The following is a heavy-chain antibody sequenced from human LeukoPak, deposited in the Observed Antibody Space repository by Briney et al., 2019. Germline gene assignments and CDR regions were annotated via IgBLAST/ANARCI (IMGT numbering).Heavy chain of an antibody. CDR2: IYTSGGT. V-gene: IGHV4-4*07. Sequence: SETLSLTCTVSGGSISSYYWSWIRQPAGKGLEWIGRIYTSGGTNYNPSLKSRVTMSVDTSKNQFSLKLSSVTAADTAVYYCARVSGYYDFWSGASYYYGMDVWGQGTTVTVSS. CDR1: GGSISSYY. J-gene: IGHJ6*02. D-gene: IGHD3-3*01. CDR3: ARVSGYYDFWSGASYYYGMDV.